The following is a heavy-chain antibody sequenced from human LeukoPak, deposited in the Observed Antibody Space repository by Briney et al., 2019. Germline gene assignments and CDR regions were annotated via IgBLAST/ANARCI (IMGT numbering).Heavy chain of an antibody. CDR2: INAGNGNT. D-gene: IGHD3-10*01. Sequence: ASVKVSCKASGYTFTSYAMHWGRQAPGQRLEWMGWINAGNGNTKYSQKFQGRVTITRDTSASTAYMELSSLRSEDTAVYYCARDPRNYYGSGSYSGAFDIWGQGTMVTVSS. CDR1: GYTFTSYA. J-gene: IGHJ3*02. V-gene: IGHV1-3*01. CDR3: ARDPRNYYGSGSYSGAFDI.